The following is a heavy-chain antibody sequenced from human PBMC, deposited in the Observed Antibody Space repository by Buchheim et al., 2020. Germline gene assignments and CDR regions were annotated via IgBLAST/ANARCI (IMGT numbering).Heavy chain of an antibody. CDR2: LYNSGST. V-gene: IGHV4-59*01. CDR1: GGSISGYY. J-gene: IGHJ6*02. Sequence: QVQLQESGPGLVKSSETLSLTCTVSGGSISGYYWSWIRQPPGKGLEWVGYLYNSGSTNYNPSLKSRVTISVDASKKQFSLKLSSVTAADTAVYFCAREFYYGMDVWGQGTT. CDR3: AREFYYGMDV.